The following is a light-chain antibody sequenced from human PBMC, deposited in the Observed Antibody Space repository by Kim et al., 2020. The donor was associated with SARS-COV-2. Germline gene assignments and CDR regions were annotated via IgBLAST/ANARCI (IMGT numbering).Light chain of an antibody. Sequence: ASLVDRVTITCRSSQDIRNDLGWYQQNPGIAPKRPIYGASSLQSGVPSRISGSGSGTEFTLTIISQQPEDFATYFCLQHNSYPITFGQRTRLEI. CDR3: LQHNSYPIT. J-gene: IGKJ5*01. CDR1: QDIRND. CDR2: GAS. V-gene: IGKV1-17*01.